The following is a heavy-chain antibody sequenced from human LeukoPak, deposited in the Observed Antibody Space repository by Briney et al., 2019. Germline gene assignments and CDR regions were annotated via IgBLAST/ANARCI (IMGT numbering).Heavy chain of an antibody. Sequence: SEPLSLTCTVSGASISSYYWSWIGQPAGKGLEWIGRIYSSRSIYNPSLKSRVTISVDTSKKQFSLKLSSVTAADTAVYYCARHKGNAFDIWGQGTMVTVSS. D-gene: IGHD1-1*01. J-gene: IGHJ3*02. CDR2: IYSSRS. V-gene: IGHV4-4*07. CDR3: ARHKGNAFDI. CDR1: GASISSYY.